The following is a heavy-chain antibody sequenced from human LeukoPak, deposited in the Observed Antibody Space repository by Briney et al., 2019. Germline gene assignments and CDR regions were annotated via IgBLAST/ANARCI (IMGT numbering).Heavy chain of an antibody. J-gene: IGHJ6*03. D-gene: IGHD5-24*01. CDR3: ARGAVKMATIPRGSSYMDV. V-gene: IGHV4-34*01. Sequence: SETLSLICPVYGGSFSGYYWSWIRQPPGKGLEWIGEINHSGSTNYNPSLKSRVTISVDTSKNQFSLKLSSVTAADTAVYYCARGAVKMATIPRGSSYMDVWGKGTTVTVSS. CDR1: GGSFSGYY. CDR2: INHSGST.